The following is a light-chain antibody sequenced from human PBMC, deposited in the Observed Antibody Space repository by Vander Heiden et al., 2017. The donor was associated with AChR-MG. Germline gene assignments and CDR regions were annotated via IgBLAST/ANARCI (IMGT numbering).Light chain of an antibody. Sequence: QSVLTQPPSASGTPGQRVTISCSGSRSNIGSHAVNWFQQLPGTAPKLLIYNNDQRPSGVPDRFSGSKSGTSASLAISGLQSEDEGVLHCATWDDSLNAPVFGGGTKVTGL. CDR1: RSNIGSHA. CDR2: NND. CDR3: ATWDDSLNAPV. J-gene: IGLJ2*01. V-gene: IGLV1-44*01.